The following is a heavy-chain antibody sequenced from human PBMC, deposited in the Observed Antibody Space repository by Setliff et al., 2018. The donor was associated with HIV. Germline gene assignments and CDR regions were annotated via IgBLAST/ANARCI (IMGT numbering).Heavy chain of an antibody. CDR2: ISGSGTST. CDR3: AKSTGTSHASFSFEI. Sequence: LSCAASGFTFRSYAMSWVRQAPGKGLEWVSGISGSGTSTYYADSVKGRFTISRDNSKNTLYLQMNSLRAEDTAVYYCAKSTGTSHASFSFEIWGQGTMVTVSS. D-gene: IGHD3-3*01. CDR1: GFTFRSYA. J-gene: IGHJ3*02. V-gene: IGHV3-23*01.